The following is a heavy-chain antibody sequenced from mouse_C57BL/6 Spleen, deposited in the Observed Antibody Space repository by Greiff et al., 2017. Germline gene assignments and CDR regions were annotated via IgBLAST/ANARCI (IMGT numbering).Heavy chain of an antibody. D-gene: IGHD2-5*01. CDR3: ARRPTYYSNYLDY. CDR1: GYTFTSYW. Sequence: QVQLQQPGAELVKPGASVKLSCKASGYTFTSYWMHWVMQRPGQGLEWIGMIHPTSGSTNYNEKFKSKATLTVDKSSSTAYMQLSSLTSEDSAVYYCARRPTYYSNYLDYWGQGTTLTVSS. J-gene: IGHJ2*01. V-gene: IGHV1-64*01. CDR2: IHPTSGST.